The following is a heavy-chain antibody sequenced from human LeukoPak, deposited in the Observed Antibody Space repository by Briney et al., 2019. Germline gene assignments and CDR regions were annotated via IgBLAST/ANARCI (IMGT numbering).Heavy chain of an antibody. CDR2: IYYSGST. Sequence: SETLSLTCTVSGGSISSSSYYWGWIRQPPGKGLEWIGSIYYSGSTYYNPSLKSRVTISVDTSKNQFSLKLSSVTAADTAVYYCARVVSDFWSGYNWFDPWGQGTLVTVS. CDR1: GGSISSSSYY. V-gene: IGHV4-39*07. D-gene: IGHD3-3*01. CDR3: ARVVSDFWSGYNWFDP. J-gene: IGHJ5*02.